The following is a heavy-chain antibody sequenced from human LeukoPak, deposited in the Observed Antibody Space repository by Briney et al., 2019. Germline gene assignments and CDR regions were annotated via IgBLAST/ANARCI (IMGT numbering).Heavy chain of an antibody. V-gene: IGHV3-23*01. J-gene: IGHJ4*02. D-gene: IGHD6-13*01. Sequence: GGSLRLSCAASGFTFSSYAMSWVRQAPGKGLEWVSVISGSGGSPYYAASVKGRFTISRDNSKNTLYLQMNSLRAEDTAVYYCAKEQNTYSSSPPGYWGQGTLVTVSS. CDR3: AKEQNTYSSSPPGY. CDR2: ISGSGGSP. CDR1: GFTFSSYA.